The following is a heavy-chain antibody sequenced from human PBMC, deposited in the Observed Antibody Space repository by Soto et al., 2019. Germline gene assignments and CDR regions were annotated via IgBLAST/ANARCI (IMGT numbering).Heavy chain of an antibody. D-gene: IGHD2-15*01. CDR3: ESRHCSGASCYNPGFDS. V-gene: IGHV4-39*01. Sequence: SETLSLNGTVSGASLCSISYYCGWIRQPPGKGLEWVGSIFFTVNIYYNPSLKSRVTISVDTSRNQFSLMVNSVTAADTAAYYCESRHCSGASCYNPGFDSWGQRSLVTVSS. CDR2: IFFTVNI. J-gene: IGHJ4*02. CDR1: GASLCSISYY.